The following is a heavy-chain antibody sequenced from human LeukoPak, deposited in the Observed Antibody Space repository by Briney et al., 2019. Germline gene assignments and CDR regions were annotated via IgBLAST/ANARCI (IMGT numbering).Heavy chain of an antibody. D-gene: IGHD3-22*01. J-gene: IGHJ4*02. V-gene: IGHV3-11*04. CDR2: ISSSSSTI. CDR1: GFSFSDYY. CDR3: ARAMYYYDSSEDY. Sequence: GGSLRLSCVASGFSFSDYYMSWIRQAPGKGLEWVSYISSSSSTIYYADSVKGRFTISRDNAKNSLYLQMNSLRAEDTAVYYCARAMYYYDSSEDYWGQGTLVTVSS.